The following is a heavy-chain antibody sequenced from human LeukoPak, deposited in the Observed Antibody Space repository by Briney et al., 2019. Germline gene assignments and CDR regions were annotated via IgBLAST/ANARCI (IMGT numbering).Heavy chain of an antibody. CDR1: GFTFSRYG. CDR2: ISYDGGSK. J-gene: IGHJ4*02. Sequence: TGGSLRLSCAASGFTFSRYGMHWVRQAPGKGLEWVAVISYDGGSKYYADSVKGRFTISRDNSKNTLYLQMNSLRAEDTAVYYCASRAIAVANARGQGTLVTVSS. D-gene: IGHD6-19*01. V-gene: IGHV3-30*03. CDR3: ASRAIAVANA.